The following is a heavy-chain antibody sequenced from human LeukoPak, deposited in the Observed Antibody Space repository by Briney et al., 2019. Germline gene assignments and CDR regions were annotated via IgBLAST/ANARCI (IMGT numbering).Heavy chain of an antibody. D-gene: IGHD6-13*01. Sequence: PGGSLRLSCAASGFTFNNYAMSWVRQAPGKGLEWVSVISGSDTSTYYADSVKGRFTISRDDSKNTLYLQMNSLRAEDTAIYYCARSLPYGTTWYGRSDFWGQGTLVTVSS. J-gene: IGHJ4*02. CDR1: GFTFNNYA. CDR3: ARSLPYGTTWYGRSDF. CDR2: ISGSDTST. V-gene: IGHV3-23*01.